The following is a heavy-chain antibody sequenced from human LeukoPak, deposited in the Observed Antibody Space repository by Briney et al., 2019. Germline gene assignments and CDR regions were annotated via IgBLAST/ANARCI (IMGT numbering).Heavy chain of an antibody. J-gene: IGHJ4*02. CDR3: ARDDRSGSYIDY. CDR1: GFTFSSNA. Sequence: GGSLRLSCAASGFTFSSNAIHWVRQAPGKGLKWVAVIWYDGSNKYYADSVKGRFTISRDNSKNTLYLQMNSLRAEDTAVYYCARDDRSGSYIDYWGQGTLVTVSS. V-gene: IGHV3-33*08. D-gene: IGHD1-26*01. CDR2: IWYDGSNK.